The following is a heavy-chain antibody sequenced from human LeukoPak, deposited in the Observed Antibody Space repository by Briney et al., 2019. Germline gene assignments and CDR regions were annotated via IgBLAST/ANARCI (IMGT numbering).Heavy chain of an antibody. CDR2: ISSSSSYI. Sequence: GGSLRLSCAASGFTFSSYSMNWVRQAPGKGLGWISSISSSSSYINYADSVKGRFTISRDNAKNSLYLQMNSLRAEDTAVYYCAITGSYYCWGQGTLVTVSS. D-gene: IGHD1-26*01. CDR3: AITGSYYC. J-gene: IGHJ4*02. CDR1: GFTFSSYS. V-gene: IGHV3-21*01.